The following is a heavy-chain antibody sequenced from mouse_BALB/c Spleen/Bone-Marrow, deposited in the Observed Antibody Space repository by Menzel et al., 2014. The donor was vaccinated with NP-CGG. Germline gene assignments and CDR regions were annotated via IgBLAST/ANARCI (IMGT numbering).Heavy chain of an antibody. V-gene: IGHV1S56*01. CDR1: GYTFTSYY. J-gene: IGHJ4*01. Sequence: QVQLKESGPELVKPGASVRISCKASGYTFTSYYIHWVKQRPGQGLEWIGWIYPGNVSTKYNEKFKGKATLTADKSSSTDYMQLSSLTSEDSAVYFCARERRSRAMDYWGQGTSVTVSS. CDR3: ARERRSRAMDY. CDR2: IYPGNVST.